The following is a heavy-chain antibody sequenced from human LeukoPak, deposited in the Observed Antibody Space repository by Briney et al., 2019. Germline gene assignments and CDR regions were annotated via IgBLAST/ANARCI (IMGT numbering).Heavy chain of an antibody. CDR2: IIPIFGIA. Sequence: SAKVFCKASGGTFSSYAISWVRQAPGQGLEWMGRIIPIFGIANYAQKFQGRVTITADKSTSTAYMELSSLRSEDTAVYYCASGGPEMATIGGDYFDYWGQGTLVTVSS. D-gene: IGHD5-24*01. V-gene: IGHV1-69*04. J-gene: IGHJ4*02. CDR3: ASGGPEMATIGGDYFDY. CDR1: GGTFSSYA.